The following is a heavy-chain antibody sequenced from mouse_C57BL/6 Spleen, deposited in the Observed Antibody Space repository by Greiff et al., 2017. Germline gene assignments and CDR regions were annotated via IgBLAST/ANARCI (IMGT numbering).Heavy chain of an antibody. CDR2: IYPGDGDT. V-gene: IGHV1-82*01. CDR1: GYAFSSSW. D-gene: IGHD2-4*01. Sequence: VQLQQSGPELVKPGDSVKISCKASGYAFSSSWMNWVKQRPGKGLEWIGRIYPGDGDTNYNGKFKGKATLTADKSSSTAYIQLRSLTYEDSAVYFCARGGIYYDYDGAWFAYWGQWTLVTVSA. CDR3: ARGGIYYDYDGAWFAY. J-gene: IGHJ3*01.